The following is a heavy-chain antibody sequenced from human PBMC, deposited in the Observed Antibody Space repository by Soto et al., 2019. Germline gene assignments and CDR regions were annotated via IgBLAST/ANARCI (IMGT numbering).Heavy chain of an antibody. V-gene: IGHV1-46*01. CDR2: INPSGGRT. J-gene: IGHJ4*02. CDR3: AREGGYSGYDYLDY. CDR1: EYIFTSYY. Sequence: QVQLVQSGAEVKKPGASVKVSCKASEYIFTSYYMHWVRQAPGQGLEWMGEINPSGGRTTYAQKFQGRVTMTRDTSTSTVYMELSNLRSEDTAIYYCAREGGYSGYDYLDYWGQGTLVTVSS. D-gene: IGHD5-12*01.